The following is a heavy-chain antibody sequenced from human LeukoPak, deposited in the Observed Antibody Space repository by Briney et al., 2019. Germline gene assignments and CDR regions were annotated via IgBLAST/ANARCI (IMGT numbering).Heavy chain of an antibody. CDR2: IYYSGTT. D-gene: IGHD3-10*02. V-gene: IGHV4-59*01. Sequence: SETLSLTCTVSGGSISSYYWSWIRQPPGKGLEWIGYIYYSGTTNYNPSLKSRVTISVGTSKNQFSLKLSSVTAADTAVYYCARENYVGTFDIWGQGTMVNVSS. CDR3: ARENYVGTFDI. CDR1: GGSISSYY. J-gene: IGHJ3*02.